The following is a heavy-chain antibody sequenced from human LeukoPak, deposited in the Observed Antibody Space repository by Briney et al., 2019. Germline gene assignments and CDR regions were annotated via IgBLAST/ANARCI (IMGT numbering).Heavy chain of an antibody. Sequence: GGSLRLSCAAPGYSFCRAWMCWVPQAPGKGRGWGAKIKQVGSEKDDVDSVKGRFTIARDNAKNSLYLQMNCLRAEDTAVYYCARSGIATAGLLLLLFGMDVWGQGTTVTVSS. CDR1: GYSFCRAW. V-gene: IGHV3-7*01. J-gene: IGHJ6*02. CDR3: ARSGIATAGLLLLLFGMDV. D-gene: IGHD6-13*01. CDR2: IKQVGSEK.